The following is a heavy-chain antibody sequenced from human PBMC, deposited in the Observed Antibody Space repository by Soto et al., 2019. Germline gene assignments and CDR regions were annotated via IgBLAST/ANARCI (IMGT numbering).Heavy chain of an antibody. CDR2: ISYDGSNK. J-gene: IGHJ4*02. D-gene: IGHD1-26*01. V-gene: IGHV3-30*18. Sequence: PGGSLRLSCAASGFTFSSYGMHWVRQAPGKGLERVAVISYDGSNKYYADSVKGRFTISRDNSKNTLYLQMNSLRAEDTAVYYCAKGSGSYYVDYWGQGTLVTVSS. CDR1: GFTFSSYG. CDR3: AKGSGSYYVDY.